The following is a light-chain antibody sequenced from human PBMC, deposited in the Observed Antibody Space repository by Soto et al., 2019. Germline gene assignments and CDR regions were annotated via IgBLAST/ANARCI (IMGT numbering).Light chain of an antibody. Sequence: EIMLTHSPATLSLSPCERATLSFRASQSVSSYLAWYQQKPGQAPRLLIYDASNRATGIPARFSGSGSGTDFTLTISSLEPEDFAVYYCQQRSNWPLTFGGGTKVDIK. CDR1: QSVSSY. CDR3: QQRSNWPLT. CDR2: DAS. J-gene: IGKJ4*01. V-gene: IGKV3-11*01.